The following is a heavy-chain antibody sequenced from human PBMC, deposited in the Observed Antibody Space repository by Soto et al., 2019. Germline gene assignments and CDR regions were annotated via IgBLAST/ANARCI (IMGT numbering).Heavy chain of an antibody. Sequence: QVQLVQSGAEVKKPGASVKVSCKASGYTFTSYDINWVRQATGQGLEWMGWMNPNSGNTGYAQKFQGRVTMTRSTYISTAYMELSSLRSEDTAVYYCARGGYYYDGSAYYRPFDYWGQGTLVTVSS. D-gene: IGHD3-22*01. CDR1: GYTFTSYD. CDR3: ARGGYYYDGSAYYRPFDY. CDR2: MNPNSGNT. V-gene: IGHV1-8*01. J-gene: IGHJ4*02.